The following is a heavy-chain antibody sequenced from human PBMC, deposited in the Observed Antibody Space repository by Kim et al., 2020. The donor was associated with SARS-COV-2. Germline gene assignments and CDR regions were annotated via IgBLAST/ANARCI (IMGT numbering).Heavy chain of an antibody. J-gene: IGHJ4*02. D-gene: IGHD1-1*01. CDR1: GGSISSSSYY. CDR2: IYYSGST. CDR3: ARRWVPRGFDY. V-gene: IGHV4-39*01. Sequence: SETLSLTCTVSGGSISSSSYYWGWIRQPPGKGLEWIGSIYYSGSTYYNPSLKSRVTISVDTSKNQFSLKLSSVTAADTAVYYCARRWVPRGFDYWGQGTLVTVSS.